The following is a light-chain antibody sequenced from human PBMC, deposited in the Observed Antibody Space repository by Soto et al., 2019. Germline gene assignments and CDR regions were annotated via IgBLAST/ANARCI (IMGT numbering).Light chain of an antibody. J-gene: IGKJ2*01. CDR1: QSITTY. V-gene: IGKV1-39*01. CDR2: AAS. Sequence: DIQMTQSPSSLSASVGDRVTITCRASQSITTYLNWYQQKPGKAPKLLIYAASSLQSGVPSRFSGSGSGTDFTLTIGSLHPEDFATYYCQQGYNTPHTFGRGTKLEIK. CDR3: QQGYNTPHT.